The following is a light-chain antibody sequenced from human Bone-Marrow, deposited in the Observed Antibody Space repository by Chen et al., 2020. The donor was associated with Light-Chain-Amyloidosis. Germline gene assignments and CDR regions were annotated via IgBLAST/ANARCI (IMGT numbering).Light chain of an antibody. CDR3: CSYAGNSPV. Sequence: QSALTQPASVSGSPGQSITISCTGTSSDVGSYYLVSWYQQHPGKAPKLIVYEGNKRPSGVSNRFSGSKSGNTASRTISGLQAEDDADYYCCSYAGNSPVFGGGTKLTVL. CDR2: EGN. J-gene: IGLJ2*01. V-gene: IGLV2-23*01. CDR1: SSDVGSYYL.